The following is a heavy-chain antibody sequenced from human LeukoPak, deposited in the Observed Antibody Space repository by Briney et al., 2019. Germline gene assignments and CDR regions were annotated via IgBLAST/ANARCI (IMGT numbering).Heavy chain of an antibody. Sequence: ASVKVSCKASGYTFTSYYMHWVRQAPGQGLEWMGIINPSGGSTSYAQKFQGRVTMTRDTSTSTVYMELSSLRSEDTAVYYCARDRRPELTGHSDAFDIWAQGTMVTVSS. V-gene: IGHV1-46*01. CDR1: GYTFTSYY. CDR3: ARDRRPELTGHSDAFDI. CDR2: INPSGGST. D-gene: IGHD7-27*01. J-gene: IGHJ3*02.